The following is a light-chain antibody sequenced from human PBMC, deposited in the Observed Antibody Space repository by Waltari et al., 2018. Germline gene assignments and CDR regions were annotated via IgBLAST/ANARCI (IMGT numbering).Light chain of an antibody. V-gene: IGKV1-39*01. Sequence: DIQMTQSPSSLSASVGDRVAITCRASQTINNFLNWYQKKPGKAPKLLIYAASTLHNGVPSRFSGSASGTDFTLIISSLQPEDSATYYCQQAYNTPVTFGPGTKVDIK. J-gene: IGKJ3*01. CDR3: QQAYNTPVT. CDR1: QTINNF. CDR2: AAS.